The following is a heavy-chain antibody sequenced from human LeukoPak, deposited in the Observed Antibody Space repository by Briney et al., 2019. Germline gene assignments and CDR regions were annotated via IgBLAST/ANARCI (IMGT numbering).Heavy chain of an antibody. V-gene: IGHV1-2*02. D-gene: IGHD3-22*01. CDR3: AREEVDYYDREGGY. CDR1: GYTFTGYY. Sequence: ASVKVSCKASGYTFTGYYMHWVRQAPGQGLEWMGWINSNSGGTNYAQKFQGRVTMTRDTSISTAYMELSRLRSDDTALYYCAREEVDYYDREGGYWGQGTLVTVSS. J-gene: IGHJ4*02. CDR2: INSNSGGT.